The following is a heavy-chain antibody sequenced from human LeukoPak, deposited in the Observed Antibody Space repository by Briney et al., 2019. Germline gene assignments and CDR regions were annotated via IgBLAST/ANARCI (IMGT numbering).Heavy chain of an antibody. CDR3: ARTETYYGSGSYFDAFDI. CDR1: GYSFTSYL. V-gene: IGHV5-51*01. Sequence: GESLKISCKGSGYSFTSYLIGWVRQMPGKGLEWMGIIYPGDSDTRYSPSFQGQVTISADKSISTAYLQWSSLKASDTAMYYCARTETYYGSGSYFDAFDIWGQGTMVTVSS. J-gene: IGHJ3*02. CDR2: IYPGDSDT. D-gene: IGHD3-10*01.